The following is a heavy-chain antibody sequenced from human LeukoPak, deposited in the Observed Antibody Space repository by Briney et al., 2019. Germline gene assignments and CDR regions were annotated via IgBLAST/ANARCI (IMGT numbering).Heavy chain of an antibody. Sequence: GGSLRLSCAASGFTFSSYAMHWVRQAPGKGLEWVAVISYDGSNKYYADSVKGRFTISRDNSKNTLYLQMNSLRAEDTAVYYCARDTEYSSGWINYYYYYGMDVWGQGTTVTVSS. CDR3: ARDTEYSSGWINYYYYYGMDV. J-gene: IGHJ6*02. CDR2: ISYDGSNK. V-gene: IGHV3-30-3*01. D-gene: IGHD6-19*01. CDR1: GFTFSSYA.